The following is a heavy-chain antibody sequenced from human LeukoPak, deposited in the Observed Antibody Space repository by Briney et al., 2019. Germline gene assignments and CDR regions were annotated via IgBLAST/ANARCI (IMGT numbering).Heavy chain of an antibody. J-gene: IGHJ4*02. D-gene: IGHD4-23*01. CDR3: ARDQRNYGGNPHGGY. CDR2: ISAYNGNT. V-gene: IGHV1-18*01. CDR1: GYTFTSYG. Sequence: ASVKVSCKASGYTFTSYGISWVRQAPGQGLEWMGWISAYNGNTNYAQKLHGRVTMTTDTSTSTAYMELRSLRSDDTAVYYCARDQRNYGGNPHGGYWGQGTLVTVSS.